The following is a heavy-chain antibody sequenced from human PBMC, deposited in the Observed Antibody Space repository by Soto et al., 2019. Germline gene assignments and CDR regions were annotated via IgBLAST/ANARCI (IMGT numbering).Heavy chain of an antibody. V-gene: IGHV1-69*13. CDR3: ARDLEFRDGNISHLDY. J-gene: IGHJ4*02. D-gene: IGHD3-10*01. Sequence: SVKVSCKASGGTFRNHVFNWVRQAPGQGLEWMGGIIPIIGTPNYAQKFQGRVTITADASTNTVYLGVSSLRSQDTAVYYCARDLEFRDGNISHLDYWGQGTLVTVSS. CDR1: GGTFRNHV. CDR2: IIPIIGTP.